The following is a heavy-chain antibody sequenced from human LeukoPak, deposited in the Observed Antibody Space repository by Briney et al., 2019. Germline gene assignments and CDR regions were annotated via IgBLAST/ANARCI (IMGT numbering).Heavy chain of an antibody. J-gene: IGHJ4*02. V-gene: IGHV1-69*05. CDR2: IIPIFGTA. CDR1: GGTFSSYA. Sequence: ASVKVSCKASGGTFSSYAISWVRQAPGQGLEWMGRIIPIFGTANYAQKFQGRVTITTDESTSTAYMELSSLRSEDTAVYYCARVDYYDSSHYWGQGTLVTVSS. CDR3: ARVDYYDSSHY. D-gene: IGHD3-22*01.